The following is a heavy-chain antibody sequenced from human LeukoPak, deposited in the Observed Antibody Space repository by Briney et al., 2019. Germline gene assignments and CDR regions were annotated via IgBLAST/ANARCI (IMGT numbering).Heavy chain of an antibody. CDR2: IYYGGST. D-gene: IGHD3-10*01. J-gene: IGHJ1*01. CDR1: GGSISSGGYY. V-gene: IGHV4-31*03. CDR3: ARGANYYGSGSFGH. Sequence: TSQTLSLTCTVSGGSISSGGYYWSWIRQHPGKGLEWIGYIYYGGSTYYNPSLKSRVTISVDTSKNQFSLKLSSVTAADTAVYYCARGANYYGSGSFGHWGQGTLVTVSS.